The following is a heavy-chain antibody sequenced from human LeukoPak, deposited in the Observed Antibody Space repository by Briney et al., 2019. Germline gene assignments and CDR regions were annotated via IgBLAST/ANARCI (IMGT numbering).Heavy chain of an antibody. CDR3: ARILRKYNWNDGDY. CDR2: IYYSGST. D-gene: IGHD1-20*01. Sequence: PSQTLSLTCTVSGGSISSGGYYWRWIRQHPGKGLEWIGYIYYSGSTYYNPSLKSRVTISVDTSKNQFSLKLSSVTAADTAVYYCARILRKYNWNDGDYWGQGTLVTVSS. J-gene: IGHJ4*02. V-gene: IGHV4-31*03. CDR1: GGSISSGGYY.